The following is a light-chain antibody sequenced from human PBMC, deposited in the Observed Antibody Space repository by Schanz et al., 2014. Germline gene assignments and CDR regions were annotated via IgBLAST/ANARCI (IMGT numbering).Light chain of an antibody. J-gene: IGLJ2*01. Sequence: QSALTQPASVSGSPGQSITISCTATSSDVGRYNLVSWYQQHPGKAPKLMIYEGSKRPSGVPDRFSGSKSGTSASLAISGLQSEDEAHYYCAAWDDSLNGHVVFGGGTKLTVL. CDR1: SSDVGRYNL. CDR2: EGS. V-gene: IGLV2-14*02. CDR3: AAWDDSLNGHVV.